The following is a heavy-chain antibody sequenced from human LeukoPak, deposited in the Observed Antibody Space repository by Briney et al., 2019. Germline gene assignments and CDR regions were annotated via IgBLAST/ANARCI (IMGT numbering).Heavy chain of an antibody. D-gene: IGHD3-22*01. V-gene: IGHV3-53*01. CDR3: ARATNYNDSSGYYFFDY. Sequence: GSLRLSCAASGFTVSSNYMSWVRQAPGKGLEWVSIIYSGGNTYYADSVKGRFTISRDNSKNTLYLQMNSLRAEDTAVYYCARATNYNDSSGYYFFDYWGQGTLLTVSS. J-gene: IGHJ4*02. CDR1: GFTVSSNY. CDR2: IYSGGNT.